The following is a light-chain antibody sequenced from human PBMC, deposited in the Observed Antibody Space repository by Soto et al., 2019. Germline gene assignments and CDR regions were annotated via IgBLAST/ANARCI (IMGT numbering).Light chain of an antibody. Sequence: DIQMTQSPSSLSASVEDRVIITCRASQSISNHLAWNQQKPGKIPNLLIYAASTLQAGVPSRFSGSGSGTDFTLTISSLQPDDFATYYCQQYNHYWTFGQGTKV. CDR2: AAS. CDR1: QSISNH. J-gene: IGKJ1*01. CDR3: QQYNHYWT. V-gene: IGKV1-27*01.